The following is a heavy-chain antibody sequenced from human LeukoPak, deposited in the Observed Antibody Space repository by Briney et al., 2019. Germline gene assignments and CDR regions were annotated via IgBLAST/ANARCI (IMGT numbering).Heavy chain of an antibody. V-gene: IGHV3-66*01. CDR2: IYSGGST. J-gene: IGHJ3*02. D-gene: IGHD2-8*02. Sequence: GGSLRLSCAASGFTFSSYSMSWVRQAPGKGLEWVSVIYSGGSTYYADSVKGRFTISRDNSKNTLYLQMNSLRAEDTAVYYCARDTGLSDAFDIWGQGTMVTVSS. CDR3: ARDTGLSDAFDI. CDR1: GFTFSSYS.